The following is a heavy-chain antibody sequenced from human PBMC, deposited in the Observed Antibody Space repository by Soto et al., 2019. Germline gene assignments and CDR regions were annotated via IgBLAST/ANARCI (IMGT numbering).Heavy chain of an antibody. CDR1: GFTFSSYA. J-gene: IGHJ4*02. V-gene: IGHV3-23*01. CDR2: ISGAALNT. Sequence: EVQLLDSGGGLVQPGGSLRLSCAASGFTFSSYAMHWVRQAPGKGLECVSTISGAALNTYYADSVKGRFTISRDSSKRTVYLQMNSLSAADTAVYYCAKDLWSGRGGGIDYWGQGTLVTVSS. CDR3: AKDLWSGRGGGIDY. D-gene: IGHD3-3*01.